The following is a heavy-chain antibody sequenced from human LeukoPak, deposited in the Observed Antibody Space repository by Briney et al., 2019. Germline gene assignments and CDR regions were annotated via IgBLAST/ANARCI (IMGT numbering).Heavy chain of an antibody. CDR1: GGSISSGDYY. V-gene: IGHV4-30-4*08. D-gene: IGHD3/OR15-3a*01. J-gene: IGHJ4*02. Sequence: PSETLSLTCTVSGGSISSGDYYWSWIRQPPGKGLEWIGYIYYSGSTYYNPSLKSRVTIYVDTSKNQFSLKLNSVTAADTAVYYCARRGTGYYFDYWGQGTLVTVSS. CDR3: ARRGTGYYFDY. CDR2: IYYSGST.